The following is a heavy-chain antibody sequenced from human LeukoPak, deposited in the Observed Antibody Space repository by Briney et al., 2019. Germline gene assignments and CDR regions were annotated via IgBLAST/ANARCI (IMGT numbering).Heavy chain of an antibody. J-gene: IGHJ4*02. V-gene: IGHV1-18*01. CDR3: ARDQYGYSYGYDY. Sequence: ASVKVSCKASGYTFINYGLSWVRQAPGQGLEWMGWISAYNGNTNYAQNLQGRVTMTTDTSTSTAYMELRSLRSDDTAVYYCARDQYGYSYGYDYWGQGTLVTVSS. CDR1: GYTFINYG. CDR2: ISAYNGNT. D-gene: IGHD5-18*01.